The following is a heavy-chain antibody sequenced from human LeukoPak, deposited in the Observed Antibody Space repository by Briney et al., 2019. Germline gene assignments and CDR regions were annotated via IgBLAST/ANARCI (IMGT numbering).Heavy chain of an antibody. CDR3: AKGERETYYDYVWGSYRYPSVID. Sequence: GRSLRLSCAASGFTFDDYAMHWVRHAPGKGLEWVSGISWNSGSIGYADSVKGRFTVSRDNAKNSLYLQMNSLRAEDTALYYCAKGERETYYDYVWGSYRYPSVIDWGQGTLVTVSS. CDR2: ISWNSGSI. D-gene: IGHD3-16*02. V-gene: IGHV3-9*01. J-gene: IGHJ4*02. CDR1: GFTFDDYA.